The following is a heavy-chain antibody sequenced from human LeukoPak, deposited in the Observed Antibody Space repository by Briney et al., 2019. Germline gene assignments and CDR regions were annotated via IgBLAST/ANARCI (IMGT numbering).Heavy chain of an antibody. V-gene: IGHV4-59*08. CDR3: ARYGVSGWVIDN. CDR2: IYHTGAT. CDR1: GASISSYY. Sequence: SETLSLTCTVSGASISSYYWTWIRQSPGQGLEWVGHIYHTGATSYNPSLKSRVTMSIDTSKKQFSLKRTSVTAADTAVYFCARYGVSGWVIDNWGQGTLVTVSS. D-gene: IGHD6-19*01. J-gene: IGHJ4*02.